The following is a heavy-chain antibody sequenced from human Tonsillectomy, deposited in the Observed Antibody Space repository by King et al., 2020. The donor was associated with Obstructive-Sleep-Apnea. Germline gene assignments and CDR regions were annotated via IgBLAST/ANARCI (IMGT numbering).Heavy chain of an antibody. J-gene: IGHJ6*02. CDR2: ISYDGSNK. D-gene: IGHD3-10*01. V-gene: IGHV3-30-3*01. CDR1: GFTFSSYA. CDR3: ARDAGDFYYYYGMDV. Sequence: VQLVESGGGVVQPGRSLGLSCAASGFTFSSYAMHWVRQAPGKGLEWLALISYDGSNKYYADSVKGRFTISRDNSKNTLYLQMNSLRAEETAVYYCARDAGDFYYYYGMDVWGQGTTVTVSS.